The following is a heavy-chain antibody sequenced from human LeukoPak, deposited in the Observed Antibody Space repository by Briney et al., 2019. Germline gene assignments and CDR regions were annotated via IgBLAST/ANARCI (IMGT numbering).Heavy chain of an antibody. D-gene: IGHD2-15*01. J-gene: IGHJ3*02. CDR3: ARSYCGGGSCGAFDI. V-gene: IGHV4-34*01. CDR2: INHSGST. CDR1: GGSFSGYY. Sequence: SETLSLTCAVYGGSFSGYYWSWIRQPPGKGLEWIGEINHSGSTNYNPSLKSRVTISVDTSKNQFSLRLSSVTAADTAVYYCARSYCGGGSCGAFDIWGQGTMVTVSS.